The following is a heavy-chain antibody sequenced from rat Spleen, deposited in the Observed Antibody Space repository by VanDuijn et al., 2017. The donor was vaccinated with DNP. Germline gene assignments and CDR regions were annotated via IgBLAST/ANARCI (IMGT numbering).Heavy chain of an antibody. V-gene: IGHV5S10*01. Sequence: EVQLVESGGGLVQPGGSMQLSCAASGFTFSDYAMAWVRQSPKKGLEWVATIIYDGSSTYYRDSVRGRFTISRDYARSTLYLQMDSLRSEDTATYYCATSSYFGYDYGFAYWGQGTLVTVSS. CDR3: ATSSYFGYDYGFAY. CDR2: IIYDGSST. CDR1: GFTFSDYA. D-gene: IGHD1-7*01. J-gene: IGHJ3*01.